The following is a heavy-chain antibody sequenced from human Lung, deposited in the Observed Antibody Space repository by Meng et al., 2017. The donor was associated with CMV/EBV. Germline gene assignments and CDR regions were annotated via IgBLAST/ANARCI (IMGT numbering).Heavy chain of an antibody. Sequence: SXTLSLXCAVSGGSISGYYWTWIRQPPGKGLEWIGYVYYNENTYYTGGTNYNPSLKGRVTMSVDTSQTQFSLKLSSVIAADTAVYYCARDPLVRGWGGYLDYXGQGXLVTVSS. V-gene: IGHV4-59*01. D-gene: IGHD3-10*01. CDR2: VYYNENTYYTGGT. CDR3: ARDPLVRGWGGYLDY. J-gene: IGHJ4*01. CDR1: GGSISGYY.